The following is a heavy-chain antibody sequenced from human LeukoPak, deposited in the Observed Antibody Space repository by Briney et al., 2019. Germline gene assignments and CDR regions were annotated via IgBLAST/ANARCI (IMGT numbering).Heavy chain of an antibody. CDR1: GGSISSSSYY. D-gene: IGHD2-15*01. CDR3: ARGYCSGGSCYSYYYYNYMDV. J-gene: IGHJ6*03. V-gene: IGHV4-39*07. Sequence: PSETLSLTCSVSGGSISSSSYYWGWIRQPPGKGLEWIGSFHYSGSTNYNPSLKSRVTISVDTSKNQFSLKLSSVTAADTAVYCCARGYCSGGSCYSYYYYNYMDVWGKGTTVTVSS. CDR2: FHYSGST.